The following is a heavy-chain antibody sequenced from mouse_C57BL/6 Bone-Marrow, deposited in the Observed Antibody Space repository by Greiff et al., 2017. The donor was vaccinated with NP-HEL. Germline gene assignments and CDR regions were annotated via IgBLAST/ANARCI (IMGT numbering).Heavy chain of an antibody. V-gene: IGHV14-4*01. CDR2: IDPENGDT. J-gene: IGHJ3*01. CDR1: GFNIKDDY. Sequence: EVKLQESGAELVRPGASVKLSCTASGFNIKDDYMHWVKQRPEQGLEWIGWIDPENGDTEYASKFQGKATITADTSSNTAYLQLSSLTSEDTAVYYCTTYYSGAWFAYWGQGTLVTVSA. D-gene: IGHD2-12*01. CDR3: TTYYSGAWFAY.